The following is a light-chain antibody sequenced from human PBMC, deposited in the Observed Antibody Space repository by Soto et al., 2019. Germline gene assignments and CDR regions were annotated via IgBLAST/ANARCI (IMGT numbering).Light chain of an antibody. Sequence: DIQMTQSPSTLSASVGDRVTNTCRASQSISSWLAWYQQKPGKAPKLLIYKASSLEGGVPSRFSGSGSGTEFTLTISSLQPDDFATYYCQQYQNYPYTFGQGTKLEIK. CDR1: QSISSW. J-gene: IGKJ2*01. CDR3: QQYQNYPYT. CDR2: KAS. V-gene: IGKV1-5*03.